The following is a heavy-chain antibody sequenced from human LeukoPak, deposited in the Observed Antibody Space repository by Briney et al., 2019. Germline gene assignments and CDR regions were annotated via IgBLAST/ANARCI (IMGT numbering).Heavy chain of an antibody. Sequence: GRSLRFSCAASGFTFSSYGMHWVRQAPGKGLEWVAVISYDGSHKYYADSVKGRFTISRDNSKNTLYLQMNSLRAEDTAVYYCAKDRRVGFQGFDYWGQGTLVTVSS. CDR1: GFTFSSYG. J-gene: IGHJ4*02. CDR3: AKDRRVGFQGFDY. V-gene: IGHV3-30*18. D-gene: IGHD3-10*01. CDR2: ISYDGSHK.